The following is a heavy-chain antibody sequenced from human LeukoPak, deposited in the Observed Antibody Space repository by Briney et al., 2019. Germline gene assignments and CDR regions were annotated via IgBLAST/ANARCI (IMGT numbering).Heavy chain of an antibody. D-gene: IGHD1-26*01. J-gene: IGHJ6*02. CDR1: GGSFSGYY. CDR3: AREGELLSGMDV. V-gene: IGHV4-34*01. CDR2: INQSGST. Sequence: SETLSLTCAVYGGSFSGYYWGWIRQPPGKGLEWIGEINQSGSTNYNPSLKSRVTISVDTSKNQFSLKLSSVTAADTAVYYCAREGELLSGMDVWGQGTTVTVSS.